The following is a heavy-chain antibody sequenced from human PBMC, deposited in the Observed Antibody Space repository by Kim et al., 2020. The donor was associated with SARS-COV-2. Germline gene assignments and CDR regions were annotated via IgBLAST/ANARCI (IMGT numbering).Heavy chain of an antibody. CDR1: GFTFSSYG. CDR3: AKESGSGSYYAWTYYYYGMYV. V-gene: IGHV3-30*18. Sequence: GGSLRLSCAASGFTFSSYGMHWVRQAPGKGLEWVAVISYDGSNKYYADSVKGRFIISRDNSKNTLYLQMNSLRAEDTAVYYCAKESGSGSYYAWTYYYYGMYVWGQGTTVTVSS. D-gene: IGHD3-10*01. CDR2: ISYDGSNK. J-gene: IGHJ6*02.